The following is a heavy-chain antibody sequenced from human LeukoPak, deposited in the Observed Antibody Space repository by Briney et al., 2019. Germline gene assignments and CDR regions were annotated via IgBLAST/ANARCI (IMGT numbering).Heavy chain of an antibody. CDR3: ASLTTTSGWRSYYYYYMDV. D-gene: IGHD6-19*01. CDR2: IYYSGST. Sequence: SETLSLTCTVSGGSISSGDYYWSWLRQPPGKGLEWIGYIYYSGSTYYNPSLKSRVTISVDTSKNQFSLKLSSVTAADTAVYYCASLTTTSGWRSYYYYYMDVWGKGTTVTVSS. V-gene: IGHV4-30-4*08. CDR1: GGSISSGDYY. J-gene: IGHJ6*03.